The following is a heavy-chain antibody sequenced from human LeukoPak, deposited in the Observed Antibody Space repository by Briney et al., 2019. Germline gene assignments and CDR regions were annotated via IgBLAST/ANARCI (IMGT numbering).Heavy chain of an antibody. CDR3: ARDQKWLVPGDAFDI. V-gene: IGHV3-30-3*01. CDR1: GFTFSSYA. D-gene: IGHD6-19*01. J-gene: IGHJ3*02. Sequence: GGSLRLSCAASGFTFSSYAMHWVRQAPGKGLEWVAVISYDGSNKYYADSVKGRFTISRDNSKNTLYLQMNSLRAEDTAAYYCARDQKWLVPGDAFDIWGQGTMVTVSS. CDR2: ISYDGSNK.